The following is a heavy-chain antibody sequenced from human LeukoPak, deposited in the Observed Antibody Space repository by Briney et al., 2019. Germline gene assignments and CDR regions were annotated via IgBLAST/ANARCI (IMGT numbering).Heavy chain of an antibody. D-gene: IGHD3-9*01. V-gene: IGHV4-59*04. J-gene: IGHJ2*01. CDR1: GGSISSYY. Sequence: SETLSLTCTVSGGSISSYYLSWSRQPPGKGLEWIGNIYYIGTTYYNPSLKSRVTMSVDTSKNQFSLKLSSVTAVDTAVYYCARSTYYNILTGYYGSFDLWGRGTLVTVSS. CDR3: ARSTYYNILTGYYGSFDL. CDR2: IYYIGTT.